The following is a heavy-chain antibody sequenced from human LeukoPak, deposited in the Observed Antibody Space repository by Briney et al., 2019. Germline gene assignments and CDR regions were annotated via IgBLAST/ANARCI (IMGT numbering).Heavy chain of an antibody. D-gene: IGHD3-16*01. CDR3: AHFRGGAFDF. J-gene: IGHJ3*01. CDR2: VYYSGST. Sequence: SETLSLTCTVSGGSISSSSYYWGWIRQPPGKGLEWIGSVYYSGSTYYNPSLKSRVTISVDTPKNQFALKLRSVNAADTAVYYCAHFRGGAFDFWGQGTMVTVSA. CDR1: GGSISSSSYY. V-gene: IGHV4-39*01.